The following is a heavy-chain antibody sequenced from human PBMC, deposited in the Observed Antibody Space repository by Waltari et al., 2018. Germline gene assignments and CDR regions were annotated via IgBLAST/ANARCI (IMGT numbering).Heavy chain of an antibody. D-gene: IGHD1-26*01. V-gene: IGHV3-48*04. Sequence: DVQLVESGGGLVQPGGSLRLSCEGSGFSVPTYSMNWVRLAPGKGLEWVSFISCSRSRGFYYADSVKGRFTVSRDNDKNSLYLQMNNLRAEDTALYYCARIRGTLGHYYAMDVWGHGTTVTVSS. J-gene: IGHJ6*02. CDR1: GFSVPTYS. CDR2: ISCSRSRGF. CDR3: ARIRGTLGHYYAMDV.